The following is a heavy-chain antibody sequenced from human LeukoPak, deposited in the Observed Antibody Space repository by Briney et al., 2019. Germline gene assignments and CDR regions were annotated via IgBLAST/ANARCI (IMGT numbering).Heavy chain of an antibody. CDR2: IIPIFGIA. CDR1: GGTFSSYA. D-gene: IGHD3-22*01. CDR3: ARGDYYDSSPLQH. V-gene: IGHV1-69*04. J-gene: IGHJ1*01. Sequence: ASVKVSCKASGGTFSSYAINWVRQAPGQGLEWMGRIIPIFGIANYAQKFQGRVTITADKSTSTAYMELSSLRSEDTAVYYCARGDYYDSSPLQHWGQGTLVTVSS.